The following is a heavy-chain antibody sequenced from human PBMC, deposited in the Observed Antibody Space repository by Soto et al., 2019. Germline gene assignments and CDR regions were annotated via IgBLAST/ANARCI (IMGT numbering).Heavy chain of an antibody. Sequence: GGSLRLSCAASGFTFTTYAMTWVRQAPGKGLEWLSAINTAGTTYYADSVKGRFTISRDNAKNTLYLQMNGLRVEDTAVYYCAKDWYEDSWGQGTLVTVFS. CDR2: INTAGTT. CDR3: AKDWYEDS. V-gene: IGHV3-23*01. J-gene: IGHJ4*02. D-gene: IGHD6-13*01. CDR1: GFTFTTYA.